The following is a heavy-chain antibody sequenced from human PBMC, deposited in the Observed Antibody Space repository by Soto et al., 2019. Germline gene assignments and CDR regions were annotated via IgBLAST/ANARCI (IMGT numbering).Heavy chain of an antibody. CDR2: IKSDGSST. CDR1: GFTFSSYW. D-gene: IGHD2-15*01. Sequence: EVQLVESGGGLVQPGGSLRLSCAASGFTFSSYWMHWVRQAPGKGLVWVSRIKSDGSSTSYADSVKGRFTISRDNAKNTLYMQMNRLRAEDTAVYYCVRTSLVVAAATREDYCGQGTLVTVSS. J-gene: IGHJ4*02. CDR3: VRTSLVVAAATREDY. V-gene: IGHV3-74*01.